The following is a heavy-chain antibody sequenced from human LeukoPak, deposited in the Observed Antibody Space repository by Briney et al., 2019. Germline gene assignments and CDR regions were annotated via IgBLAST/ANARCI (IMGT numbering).Heavy chain of an antibody. CDR1: GYSFTSYW. Sequence: GESLKISCKGSGYSFTSYWIGWVRQMPGKGLEWMGIIYPGDSDTRYRTSFQGQVTISADKSISTAYLQWSSLKASDTAMYYCARHVAETPDAFDIWGQGTMVTVSS. D-gene: IGHD1-14*01. CDR2: IYPGDSDT. CDR3: ARHVAETPDAFDI. J-gene: IGHJ3*02. V-gene: IGHV5-51*01.